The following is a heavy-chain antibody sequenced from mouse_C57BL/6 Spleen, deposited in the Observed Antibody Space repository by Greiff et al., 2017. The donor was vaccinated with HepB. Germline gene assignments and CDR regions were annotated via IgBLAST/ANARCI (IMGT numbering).Heavy chain of an antibody. CDR1: GFTFSSYA. J-gene: IGHJ4*01. D-gene: IGHD3-1*01. V-gene: IGHV5-4*01. CDR3: ARDRGDEAMDY. Sequence: DVMLVESGGGLVKPGGSLKLSCAASGFTFSSYAMSWVRQTPEKRLEWVATISDGGSYTYYPDNVKGRFTISRDNAKNNLYLQMSHLKSEDTAMYYCARDRGDEAMDYWGQGTSVTVSS. CDR2: ISDGGSYT.